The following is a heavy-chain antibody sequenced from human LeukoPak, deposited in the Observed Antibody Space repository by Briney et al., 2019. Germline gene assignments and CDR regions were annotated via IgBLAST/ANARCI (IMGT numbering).Heavy chain of an antibody. CDR1: DGSITNYH. V-gene: IGHV4-59*01. J-gene: IGHJ3*02. Sequence: PSETLSLTCSVSDGSITNYHWSWIRQPPGKGLEWIGYIYYSGSTNYNPSLKSRVTISVDTSKNQFSLKLSSVTAADTAVYYCARAKPAAISRNAFDIWGQGAMVTVSS. CDR3: ARAKPAAISRNAFDI. CDR2: IYYSGST. D-gene: IGHD2-2*01.